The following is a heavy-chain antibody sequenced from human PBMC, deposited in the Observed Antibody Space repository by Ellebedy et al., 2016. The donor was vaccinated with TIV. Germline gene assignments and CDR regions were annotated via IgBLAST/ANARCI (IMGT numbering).Heavy chain of an antibody. Sequence: GESLKISCAASGFTLNNYAMSWVRQAPGKGLEWVSTISHTGSRTYYADSVEGRFIISRDNSKKTLYLQMNSLRAEDTAVYYCAKDKVFGDSRWEIDVWGQGTTVTVSS. V-gene: IGHV3-23*01. CDR1: GFTLNNYA. CDR3: AKDKVFGDSRWEIDV. D-gene: IGHD4-17*01. J-gene: IGHJ6*02. CDR2: ISHTGSRT.